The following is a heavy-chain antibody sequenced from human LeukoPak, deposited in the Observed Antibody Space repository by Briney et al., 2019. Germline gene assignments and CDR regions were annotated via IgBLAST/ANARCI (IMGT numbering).Heavy chain of an antibody. D-gene: IGHD1-26*01. Sequence: GGSLRLSCAASGFTFSSYAMSWVRQAPGKGLEWVSAISGSGGSTYYADSVKGRFTVSRDNSKNTLYLQMNSLRAEDTAVYYCARGGSYLSAFDIWGQGTMVTVSS. V-gene: IGHV3-23*01. CDR2: ISGSGGST. CDR3: ARGGSYLSAFDI. J-gene: IGHJ3*02. CDR1: GFTFSSYA.